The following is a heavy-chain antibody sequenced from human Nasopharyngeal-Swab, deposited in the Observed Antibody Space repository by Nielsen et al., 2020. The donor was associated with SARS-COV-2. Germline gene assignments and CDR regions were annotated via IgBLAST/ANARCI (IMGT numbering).Heavy chain of an antibody. D-gene: IGHD3-22*01. CDR1: GFTFSSYA. Sequence: ETLSLTCAASGFTFSSYAMSWVRQAPGKGLEWVSAISGSGGSTYYADSVKGRFTISRDNSKNTLYLQMNSLRAEDTAVYYCAKEAYGAVSGESYYYDSSGFGYWGQGTLVTVSS. CDR2: ISGSGGST. V-gene: IGHV3-23*01. J-gene: IGHJ4*02. CDR3: AKEAYGAVSGESYYYDSSGFGY.